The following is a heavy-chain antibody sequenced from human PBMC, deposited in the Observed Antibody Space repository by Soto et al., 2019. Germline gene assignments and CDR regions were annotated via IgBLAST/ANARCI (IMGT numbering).Heavy chain of an antibody. J-gene: IGHJ6*02. D-gene: IGHD3-10*01. CDR3: ARDRGYDAHDYYYNAMDV. CDR1: GFNFSRFW. Sequence: GGSLRLSCTASGFNFSRFWTHWVRQVPGRGLVWVSHINSDGSRTSYADSVKGRFTISRDNAKNTLYLQMNSLRAEDTAVYYCARDRGYDAHDYYYNAMDVWGQGTTVTVSS. CDR2: INSDGSRT. V-gene: IGHV3-74*01.